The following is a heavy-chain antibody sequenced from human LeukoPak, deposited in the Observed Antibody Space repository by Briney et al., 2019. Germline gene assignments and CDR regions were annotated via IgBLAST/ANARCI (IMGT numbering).Heavy chain of an antibody. D-gene: IGHD3-3*01. Sequence: ASVKVSCKASGYTFTSYGISWVRQAPGQGLEWMGWISAYNGNTNYAQKLQGRVTMTTDTSTSTAYMELRSLRSDDTAVYYCAREGDTIFGFYGYYYYYMDVWGKGTTVTVSS. V-gene: IGHV1-18*01. CDR3: AREGDTIFGFYGYYYYYMDV. J-gene: IGHJ6*03. CDR1: GYTFTSYG. CDR2: ISAYNGNT.